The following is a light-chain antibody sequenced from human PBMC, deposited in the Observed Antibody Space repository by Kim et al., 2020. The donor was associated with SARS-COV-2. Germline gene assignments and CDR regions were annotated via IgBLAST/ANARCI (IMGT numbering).Light chain of an antibody. CDR2: YPSDSQK. CDR1: SGFSVADFW. CDR3: GTWHSNSKTQV. V-gene: IGLV5-52*01. J-gene: IGLJ2*01. Sequence: MLGSGFSVADFWIRRYQQTPGNPPRNLLYYPSDSQKGQGSRGPIRFSGSNDASANAGILRISGLQPEDEADYYCGTWHSNSKTQVFGGGTQLTVL.